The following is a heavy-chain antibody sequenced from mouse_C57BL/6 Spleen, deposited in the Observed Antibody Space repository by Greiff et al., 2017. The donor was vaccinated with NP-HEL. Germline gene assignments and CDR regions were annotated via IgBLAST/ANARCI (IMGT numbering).Heavy chain of an antibody. J-gene: IGHJ2*01. V-gene: IGHV1-77*01. CDR3: ARVKPHFGDFDY. Sequence: QVQLQQSGPELVKPGASVKISCKASGYTFTDYYINWVKQRPGQGLEWIGVINPGSGGTNYNEKFKGKATLTADKSSSTAYMQLSSLTSEDSAVYFCARVKPHFGDFDYWGQGTTLTVSS. CDR1: GYTFTDYY. CDR2: INPGSGGT.